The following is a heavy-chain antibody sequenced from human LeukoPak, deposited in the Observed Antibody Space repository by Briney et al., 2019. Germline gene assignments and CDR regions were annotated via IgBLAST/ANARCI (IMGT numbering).Heavy chain of an antibody. J-gene: IGHJ4*02. CDR3: AKGDSSSWYTLGHPFDY. CDR1: GFTFSSYA. CDR2: ISGSGGST. V-gene: IGHV3-23*01. D-gene: IGHD6-13*01. Sequence: GGSLRLSCAASGFTFSSYAMSWVRQAPGKGREWVSTISGSGGSTYYADSVKGRFTISRDNSKNTLYLQMNSLRAEDTAVYYCAKGDSSSWYTLGHPFDYWGQGTLVTVSS.